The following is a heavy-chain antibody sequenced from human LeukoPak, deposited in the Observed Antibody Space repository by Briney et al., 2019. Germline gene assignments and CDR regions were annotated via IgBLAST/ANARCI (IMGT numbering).Heavy chain of an antibody. CDR2: CDPEDGET. V-gene: IGHV1-24*01. J-gene: IGHJ5*02. CDR3: ATVSGSYYWFDP. D-gene: IGHD1-26*01. CDR1: GYTLTELS. Sequence: ASVKVSCKVSGYTLTELSMQWVRQAPGKGLEWMGGCDPEDGETIYAQKFQGRVTMTEDTSTDTAYMELSSLRSEDTAVYYCATVSGSYYWFDPWGQGTLVTVSS.